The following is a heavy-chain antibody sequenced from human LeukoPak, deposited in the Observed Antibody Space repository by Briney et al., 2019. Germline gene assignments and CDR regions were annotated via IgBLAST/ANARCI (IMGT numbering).Heavy chain of an antibody. CDR1: GFTFSSYT. Sequence: GGSLRLSCAASGFTFSSYTMNWVRQAPGKGLEWVSSISSSSYYIYYADSVKGRFTISRDNAKNSMYLQMNSLRAEDTAVYYCARDRDSSSWYDYWGQGTLVTVSS. J-gene: IGHJ4*02. CDR3: ARDRDSSSWYDY. D-gene: IGHD6-13*01. V-gene: IGHV3-21*01. CDR2: ISSSSYYI.